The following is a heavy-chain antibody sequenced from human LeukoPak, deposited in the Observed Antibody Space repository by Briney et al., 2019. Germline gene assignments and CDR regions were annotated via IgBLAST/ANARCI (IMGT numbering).Heavy chain of an antibody. CDR3: ARFTETLFSGWASFDY. J-gene: IGHJ4*02. CDR1: GGSISSYY. CDR2: IYYSGST. D-gene: IGHD6-19*01. V-gene: IGHV4-59*01. Sequence: KASETLSLTCTVSGGSISSYYWSWIRQPPGKGLEWIGYIYYSGSTNYNPSLKSRVTISVDTSKNQFSLKLSSVTAADTAVYYCARFTETLFSGWASFDYWGQGTLATVSS.